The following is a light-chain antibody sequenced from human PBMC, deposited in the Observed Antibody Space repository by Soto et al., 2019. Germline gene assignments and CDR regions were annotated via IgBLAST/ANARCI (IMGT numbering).Light chain of an antibody. V-gene: IGKV1-5*03. CDR2: RAS. CDR3: QQYNSYSGT. Sequence: DLQMTQSPSTLSASVGDRVTITCRASPSISSWLAWYQQKPGRAPKLLIYRASSLESGVPSRFSGSGSGTEFTLTISSLQPDDFATYYCQQYNSYSGTFGQGTRVEIK. J-gene: IGKJ1*01. CDR1: PSISSW.